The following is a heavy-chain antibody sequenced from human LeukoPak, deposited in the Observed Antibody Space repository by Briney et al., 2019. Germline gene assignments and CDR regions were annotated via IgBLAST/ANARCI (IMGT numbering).Heavy chain of an antibody. Sequence: ASVKVSCKASGYTFFDFYLHWVRQAPGQGLEWMGIINPNDGRTTDAQKSQGRVSMTSDTSTTTGYMELSGLRSDDTAVYYCARSYFRDARGGFDYWGQGTLVTVSS. J-gene: IGHJ4*02. CDR3: ARSYFRDARGGFDY. D-gene: IGHD2-8*01. CDR1: GYTFFDFY. CDR2: INPNDGRT. V-gene: IGHV1-46*01.